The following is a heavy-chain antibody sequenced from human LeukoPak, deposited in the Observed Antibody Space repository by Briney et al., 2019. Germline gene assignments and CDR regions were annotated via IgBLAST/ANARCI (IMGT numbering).Heavy chain of an antibody. Sequence: ASVTVSCKASGYTFTSYDINWVRQAPGQGLEWMGWMNPNSGNTGYAQKFQGRVTMTRNTSIRTAYTELSSLRSEDTAAYYCASLIHYGPNGMDVWGQGTTVTVSS. V-gene: IGHV1-8*01. CDR1: GYTFTSYD. D-gene: IGHD3-10*01. CDR3: ASLIHYGPNGMDV. J-gene: IGHJ6*02. CDR2: MNPNSGNT.